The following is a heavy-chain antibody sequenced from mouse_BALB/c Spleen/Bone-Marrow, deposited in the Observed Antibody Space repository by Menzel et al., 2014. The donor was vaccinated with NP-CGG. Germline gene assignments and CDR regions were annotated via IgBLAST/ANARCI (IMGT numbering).Heavy chain of an antibody. CDR2: ISSGGSYT. CDR1: GFTFSSYG. V-gene: IGHV5-6*02. J-gene: IGHJ2*01. Sequence: EVKLMESGGDLVKPGGSLKLPCAASGFTFSSYGMSWVRQIPDKRLEWVATISSGGSYTFYPDSVKGRFTISRDNAKNTLNLQMTSLKSEDTAMYYCARRRDYDYFDYWGQGTTLTVSS. CDR3: ARRRDYDYFDY. D-gene: IGHD2-4*01.